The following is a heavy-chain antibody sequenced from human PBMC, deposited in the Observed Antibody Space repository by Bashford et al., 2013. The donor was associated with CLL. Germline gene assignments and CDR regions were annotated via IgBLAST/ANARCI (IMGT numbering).Heavy chain of an antibody. CDR1: GFSLSTSGVG. CDR3: ARDSSSSTRFDY. J-gene: IGHJ4*02. CDR2: IYWDDDK. D-gene: IGHD6-6*01. V-gene: IGHV2-5*02. Sequence: SGPTLVKPTQTLTLTCTFSGFSLSTSGVGVGWIRQPPGKALEWLTLIYWDDDKRYSPSLESRLTITKDTSKNQVVLTMTNMDPVDTATYYCARDSSSSTRFDYWGQGTLVTVSS.